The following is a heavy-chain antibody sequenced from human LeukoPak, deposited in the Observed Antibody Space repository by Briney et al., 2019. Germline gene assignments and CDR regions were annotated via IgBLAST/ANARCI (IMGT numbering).Heavy chain of an antibody. D-gene: IGHD3-9*01. CDR3: ARIRYFDWLSDYFDY. V-gene: IGHV3-7*01. J-gene: IGHJ4*02. CDR1: GFTFSSYW. CDR2: IKQDGSEK. Sequence: GGSLRLSCAASGFTFSSYWMSWVRQAPGKGLEWVANIKQDGSEKYYEDSVKGRFTISRDNAKNSLYLQMNSLRAEDTAVYYCARIRYFDWLSDYFDYWGQGALVTVSS.